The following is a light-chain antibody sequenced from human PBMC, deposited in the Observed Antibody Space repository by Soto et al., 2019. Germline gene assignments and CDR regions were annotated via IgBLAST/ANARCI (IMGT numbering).Light chain of an antibody. Sequence: QSALTQPRSVSGSPGQSVTICCTGTSSDVGGYNYVSWYQHHPGKAPTLMISDISKRPSGVPDRFSGSNSGNTASLTISWLQAEDEADYYCCSYARSYTWVFGTGTKVTVL. CDR3: CSYARSYTWV. CDR1: SSDVGGYNY. J-gene: IGLJ1*01. V-gene: IGLV2-11*01. CDR2: DIS.